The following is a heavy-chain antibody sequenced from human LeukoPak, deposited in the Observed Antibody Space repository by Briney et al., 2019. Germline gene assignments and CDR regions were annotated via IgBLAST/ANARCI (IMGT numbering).Heavy chain of an antibody. CDR1: GFTFSSYS. J-gene: IGHJ4*02. Sequence: GGSLRLSCAASGFTFSSYSMNWVRQAPGKGLEWVSYISSSSSTIYYADSVKGRFTISRDNAKNSLYLQMNSLRAEDTAVYYCARGLRGDYYDSSGYSDYWGQGTLVTVSS. V-gene: IGHV3-48*01. D-gene: IGHD3-22*01. CDR3: ARGLRGDYYDSSGYSDY. CDR2: ISSSSSTI.